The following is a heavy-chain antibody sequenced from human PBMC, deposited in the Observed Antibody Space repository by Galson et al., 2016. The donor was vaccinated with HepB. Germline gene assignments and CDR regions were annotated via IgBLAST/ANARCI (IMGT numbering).Heavy chain of an antibody. V-gene: IGHV4-59*01. CDR1: GGSISSYY. J-gene: IGHJ4*02. CDR2: IYDSGNT. D-gene: IGHD5-12*01. CDR3: ARAPRGGATITFDY. Sequence: ETLSLTCTVSGGSISSYYWSWIRQPPGKGLEWIGYIYDSGNTNYNPSPKSRVTISVDTSKNQFSLKLSSVNAADTAVYYCARAPRGGATITFDYWGQGTLVTVSS.